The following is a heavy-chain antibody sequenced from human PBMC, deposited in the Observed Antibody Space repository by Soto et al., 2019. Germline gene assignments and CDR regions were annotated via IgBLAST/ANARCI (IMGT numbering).Heavy chain of an antibody. V-gene: IGHV4-4*07. D-gene: IGHD6-13*01. CDR2: ISATGTT. CDR1: GDSMSTYY. J-gene: IGHJ6*02. CDR3: AKGRGAYSSLPGYYGMDV. Sequence: QVQLQESGPGLVEPSETLSLTCTVSGDSMSTYYWNWIRQSAEKGLEWIGRISATGTTTYIPSLKSRITLSVDTSKNEFSLNLKFVTAADTAVYFCAKGRGAYSSLPGYYGMDVWGQGTTVTVSS.